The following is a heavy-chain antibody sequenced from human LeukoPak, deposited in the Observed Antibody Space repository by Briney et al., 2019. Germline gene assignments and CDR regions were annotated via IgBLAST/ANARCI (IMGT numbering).Heavy chain of an antibody. V-gene: IGHV3-30-3*01. D-gene: IGHD3-3*01. CDR2: ISYDGSNK. Sequence: GRSLRLSCAASGFTFSSYAMHWVRQAPGKGLEWVAVISYDGSNKYYADSVKGRFTISRDNSKNTLYLQMNSLRAEDTAVYYCARDHRHYDFSRYMDVWGKGTTVTVSS. CDR1: GFTFSSYA. J-gene: IGHJ6*03. CDR3: ARDHRHYDFSRYMDV.